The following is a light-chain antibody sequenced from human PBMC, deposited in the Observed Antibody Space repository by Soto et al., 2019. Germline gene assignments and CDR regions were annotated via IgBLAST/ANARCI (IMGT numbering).Light chain of an antibody. Sequence: DIQMTQSPSSLSASLGDRVTITCRASQGIGVYLAWFQQKPGKVPKLLIYAASALQSGVPSRFSGSGSGTDFTLTISSLQPEDFATYYCQKYNSAPPTFGGGTKVDIK. CDR2: AAS. V-gene: IGKV1-27*01. CDR1: QGIGVY. CDR3: QKYNSAPPT. J-gene: IGKJ4*01.